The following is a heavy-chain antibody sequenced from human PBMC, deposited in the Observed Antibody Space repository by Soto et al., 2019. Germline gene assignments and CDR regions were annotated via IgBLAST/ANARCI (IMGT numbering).Heavy chain of an antibody. D-gene: IGHD2-8*01. V-gene: IGHV3-74*01. CDR3: ARFWVDYRDGAATDV. CDR1: GFTFSSYW. CDR2: INSDGSST. J-gene: IGHJ6*04. Sequence: GGSLRLSCAASGFTFSSYWMHWVRQAPGKGLVWVSRINSDGSSTSYADSVKGRFTISRDNARNTLYLQMNSLRAEDTAVYYCARFWVDYRDGAATDVWGKGTTVTVSS.